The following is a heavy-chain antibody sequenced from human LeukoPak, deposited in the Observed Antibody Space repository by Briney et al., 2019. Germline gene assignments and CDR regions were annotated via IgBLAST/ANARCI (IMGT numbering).Heavy chain of an antibody. J-gene: IGHJ6*02. V-gene: IGHV3-21*01. CDR3: ARSRIAVAAGYYYGMDV. CDR1: GFTFSSYS. CDR2: ISSSSSYI. D-gene: IGHD6-19*01. Sequence: GGSLRLSCAVSGFTFSSYSMNWVRQAPGKGLEWVSSISSSSSYIYYADSVKGRFTISRDNAKNSLYLQMNSLRAEDTAVYYCARSRIAVAAGYYYGMDVWGQGTTVTVSS.